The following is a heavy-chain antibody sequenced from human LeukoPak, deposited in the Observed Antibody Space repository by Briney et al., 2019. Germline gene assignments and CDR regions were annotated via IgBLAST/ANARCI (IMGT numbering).Heavy chain of an antibody. CDR3: ARDGNWNYYNWFDP. V-gene: IGHV4-30-4*08. J-gene: IGHJ5*02. CDR1: GGSISSGDYY. D-gene: IGHD1-7*01. Sequence: PSETLSLTCTVSGGSISSGDYYWSWIRQPPGKGLEWIGYIYYSGSTYYNPSLKSRVTISVDRSKNQFSLKLSSVTAADTAVYYCARDGNWNYYNWFDPWGLGTLVTVSS. CDR2: IYYSGST.